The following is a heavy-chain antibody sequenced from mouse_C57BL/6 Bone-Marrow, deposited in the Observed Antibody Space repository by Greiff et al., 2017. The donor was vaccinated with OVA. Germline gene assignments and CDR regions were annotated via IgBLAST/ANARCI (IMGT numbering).Heavy chain of an antibody. CDR3: ANYDGDAMDY. Sequence: EVQLQQSGPELVKPGASVKISCKASGYTFTDYYMNWVKQSHGKSLEWIGDINPNNGGTSYNQKFKGKATLTVDKSSSTAYMELRSLTSEDSAVYYCANYDGDAMDYWGQGTSVTVSS. J-gene: IGHJ4*01. CDR2: INPNNGGT. D-gene: IGHD2-4*01. CDR1: GYTFTDYY. V-gene: IGHV1-26*01.